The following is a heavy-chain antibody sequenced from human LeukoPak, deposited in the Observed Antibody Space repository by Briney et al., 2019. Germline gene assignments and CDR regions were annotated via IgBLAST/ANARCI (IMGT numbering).Heavy chain of an antibody. V-gene: IGHV1-69*01. J-gene: IGHJ4*02. Sequence: SVKVSCKASGGTFSSYAISWVRQAPGQGLEWMGGIIPIFGTANYAQKFQGRVTITADESTSTAYMELSSLRSEDTAVYYCASRDGCNYDRTLDYWGQGTLVTVSS. CDR1: GGTFSSYA. CDR2: IIPIFGTA. CDR3: ASRDGCNYDRTLDY. D-gene: IGHD5-24*01.